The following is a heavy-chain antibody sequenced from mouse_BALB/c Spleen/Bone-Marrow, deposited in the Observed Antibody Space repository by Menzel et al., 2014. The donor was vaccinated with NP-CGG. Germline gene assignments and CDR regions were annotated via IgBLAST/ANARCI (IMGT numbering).Heavy chain of an antibody. V-gene: IGHV3-6*02. J-gene: IGHJ2*01. D-gene: IGHD2-3*01. CDR3: ARDWDGYYFDY. CDR2: ISYDGSN. Sequence: VQLQQSGPGLVKPSQSLSLPCSVTGYSITSGYYWNWIRQFPGNKLEWMGYISYDGSNNYNPSLKNRISITRATSKNQFFLKLNSVTTEDTATYYCARDWDGYYFDYWGQGTTLTVSS. CDR1: GYSITSGYY.